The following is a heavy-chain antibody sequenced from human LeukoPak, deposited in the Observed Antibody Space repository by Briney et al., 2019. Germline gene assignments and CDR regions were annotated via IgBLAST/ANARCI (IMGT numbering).Heavy chain of an antibody. CDR2: IYPGDSDT. Sequence: GESLNIDCKGSGYSLTTYWIGWVRQMPGRGLEWMGIIYPGDSDTGYSPSFQGQVTISADKSISTAYLQWSSLKASDTAMYYCARQFRDSSGYYSYYVDYWGQGTLVTVSS. CDR1: GYSLTTYW. D-gene: IGHD3-22*01. J-gene: IGHJ4*02. CDR3: ARQFRDSSGYYSYYVDY. V-gene: IGHV5-51*01.